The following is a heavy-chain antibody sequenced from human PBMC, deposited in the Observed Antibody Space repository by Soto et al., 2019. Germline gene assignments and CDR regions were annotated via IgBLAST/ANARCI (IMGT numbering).Heavy chain of an antibody. V-gene: IGHV3-30*18. CDR2: ISSDGSNK. CDR1: GFTFSSYD. Sequence: GGSLRLSCAASGFTFSSYDMHWVRQAPGKGLEWVAVISSDGSNKYYPDSVKGRFTISRDNSKNTLYLQMSSLRAEDTAVYYCVKDRVSPSYYDFWSGYYTSRDWFDPWGQGTLVTVSS. D-gene: IGHD3-3*01. J-gene: IGHJ5*02. CDR3: VKDRVSPSYYDFWSGYYTSRDWFDP.